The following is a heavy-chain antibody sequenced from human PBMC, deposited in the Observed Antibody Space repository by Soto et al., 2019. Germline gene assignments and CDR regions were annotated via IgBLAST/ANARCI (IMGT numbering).Heavy chain of an antibody. Sequence: SETLSLTCTVSGGSISSYYWSWIRQPPGKGLEWIGYIYYSGSTNYNPSLKSRVTISVDTSKNQLSLKLSSVTAADTAVYYCARGVVVVPAANSQFYYYYYYGMDVWGQGTTVTVSS. J-gene: IGHJ6*02. CDR3: ARGVVVVPAANSQFYYYYYYGMDV. D-gene: IGHD2-2*01. V-gene: IGHV4-59*01. CDR1: GGSISSYY. CDR2: IYYSGST.